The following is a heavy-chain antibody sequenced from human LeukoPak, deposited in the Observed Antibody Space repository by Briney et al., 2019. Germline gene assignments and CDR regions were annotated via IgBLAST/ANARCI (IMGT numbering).Heavy chain of an antibody. J-gene: IGHJ5*02. Sequence: SETLSLTCTVSGGPISSYYWGWIRRPPGKGLEWIGSIYYSGSTYHNPSLKSRVTISVDTSKNQFSLKLSSVTAADTAVYYCARRDSSAFREGFDPWGQGTLVTVSS. CDR1: GGPISSYY. CDR2: IYYSGST. CDR3: ARRDSSAFREGFDP. V-gene: IGHV4-39*01. D-gene: IGHD3-22*01.